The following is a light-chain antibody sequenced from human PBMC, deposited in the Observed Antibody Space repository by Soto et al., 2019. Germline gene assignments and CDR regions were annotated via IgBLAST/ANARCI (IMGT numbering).Light chain of an antibody. CDR1: HSVHSH. CDR3: QQLNYWPRIT. Sequence: MTQYPATLSVSPGERVTLSCRTSHSVHSHVAWYQQKPGQAPRLLMFRTSTRATGIPAMFSGSGSGTEFNLTISSLQSEDFAVYYCQQLNYWPRITFGQGTRLEIK. V-gene: IGKV3-15*01. CDR2: RTS. J-gene: IGKJ5*01.